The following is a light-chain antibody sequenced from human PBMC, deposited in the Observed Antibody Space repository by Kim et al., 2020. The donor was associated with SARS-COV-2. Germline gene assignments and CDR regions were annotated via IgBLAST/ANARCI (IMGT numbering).Light chain of an antibody. Sequence: SASVGDRCPLPVRASQGLSNDLAWFQQKPGKAPKSRSYAVSSLQSEVPSRFSGSGSGTDFTLTISSLQPEDIATYYCQQYNTYPLTFGGGTKLEI. V-gene: IGKV1-16*01. CDR1: QGLSND. J-gene: IGKJ4*01. CDR2: AVS. CDR3: QQYNTYPLT.